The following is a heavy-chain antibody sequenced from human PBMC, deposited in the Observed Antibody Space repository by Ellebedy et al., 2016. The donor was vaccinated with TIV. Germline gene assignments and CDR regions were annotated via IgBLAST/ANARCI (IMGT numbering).Heavy chain of an antibody. Sequence: MPGGSLRLSCSVSGGSINNHYWSWIRQPPGKGLEWIGNIYDSGSTSYNPSLKSRVTISVDTSRNQFSLKLSSLTAADTAVYYCARESGGGYSGYDERHFQLWGQGALVTVSS. V-gene: IGHV4-59*11. D-gene: IGHD5-12*01. CDR2: IYDSGST. J-gene: IGHJ1*01. CDR1: GGSINNHY. CDR3: ARESGGGYSGYDERHFQL.